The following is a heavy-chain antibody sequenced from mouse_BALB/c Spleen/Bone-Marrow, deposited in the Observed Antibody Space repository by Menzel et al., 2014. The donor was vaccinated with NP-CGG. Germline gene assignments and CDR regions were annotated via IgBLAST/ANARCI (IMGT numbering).Heavy chain of an antibody. J-gene: IGHJ4*01. CDR2: IYPGDGDT. D-gene: IGHD1-1*01. Sequence: VQLQQSGAELARPGASVNLSCKASGYTFTSHWMQWVKQRPGQGLEWIGAIYPGDGDTRHTQKFKGKATLTADKSSSTAYMQLSSLASEDSAVYYCAAYYGSSYWAMDYWGQGTSVTVSS. CDR1: GYTFTSHW. V-gene: IGHV1-87*01. CDR3: AAYYGSSYWAMDY.